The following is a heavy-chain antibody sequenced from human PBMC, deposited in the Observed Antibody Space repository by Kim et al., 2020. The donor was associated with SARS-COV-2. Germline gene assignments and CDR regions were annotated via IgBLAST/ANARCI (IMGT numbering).Heavy chain of an antibody. D-gene: IGHD1-1*01. Sequence: SETLSLTCTVSGGSISSSSYYWGWIRQPPGKGLEWIGSIHYSGSTYYNPSLKSRVTMSVDTSKNQFSLKLSSVTAADTAVYYCARSGGNENYYYYYGLDVWGQGTTVTVSS. J-gene: IGHJ6*02. CDR3: ARSGGNENYYYYYGLDV. CDR1: GGSISSSSYY. V-gene: IGHV4-39*01. CDR2: IHYSGST.